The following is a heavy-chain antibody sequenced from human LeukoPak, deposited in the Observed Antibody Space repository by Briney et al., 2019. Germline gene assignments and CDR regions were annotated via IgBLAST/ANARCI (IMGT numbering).Heavy chain of an antibody. J-gene: IGHJ4*02. Sequence: PSQTLSLTCTVSGGSISSGDYYWSWIRQPPGKGLEWIGYIYYSGSTYYNPSLKSRVTISVDTSKNQFSLKLSSVTAADTAVYYCARQGITGTTSDYWGQGTLVTVSS. V-gene: IGHV4-30-4*01. CDR2: IYYSGST. CDR3: ARQGITGTTSDY. CDR1: GGSISSGDYY. D-gene: IGHD1-20*01.